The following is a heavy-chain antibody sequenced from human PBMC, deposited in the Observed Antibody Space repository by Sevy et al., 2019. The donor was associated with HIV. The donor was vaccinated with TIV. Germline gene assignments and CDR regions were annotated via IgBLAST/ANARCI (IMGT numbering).Heavy chain of an antibody. CDR3: ARRTPTASYYHDSSGSPGYFDY. CDR1: EYSFSNYW. Sequence: GESLKSSCKGSEYSFSNYWIGWVRQMPGKGLEWMGIIYPDDSDTRYSPSFQGQVTISVDKSINTAYLQWSGLKASDTAMYYCARRTPTASYYHDSSGSPGYFDYWCQGTLVTVSS. J-gene: IGHJ4*02. CDR2: IYPDDSDT. D-gene: IGHD3-22*01. V-gene: IGHV5-51*01.